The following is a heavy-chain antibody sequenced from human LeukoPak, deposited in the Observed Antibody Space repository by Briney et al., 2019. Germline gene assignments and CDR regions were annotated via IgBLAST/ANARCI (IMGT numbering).Heavy chain of an antibody. V-gene: IGHV1-2*02. CDR1: GYTFTGYY. Sequence: ASVKVSCKASGYTFTGYYMHWVRQAPGQGLEWRGWINPNSGGTNSSQKFQDRVTLTRDTSISTAYMELGSLRSDDTAIYYCARAYGSGSSYHPDYWGQGTLVTVSS. J-gene: IGHJ4*02. CDR2: INPNSGGT. CDR3: ARAYGSGSSYHPDY. D-gene: IGHD3-10*01.